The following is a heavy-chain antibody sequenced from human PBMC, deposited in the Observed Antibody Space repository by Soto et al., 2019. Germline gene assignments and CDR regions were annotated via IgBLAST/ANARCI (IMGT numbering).Heavy chain of an antibody. V-gene: IGHV3-7*01. CDR2: IKQDGSEK. D-gene: IGHD5-18*01. CDR1: GFTFSSYW. J-gene: IGHJ4*02. Sequence: EVQLVESGGGLVQPGGSLRLSCAASGFTFSSYWMSWVRQAPGKGLEWVANIKQDGSEKYYVDSVKGRFTISRDNAKNSLYLQMNSLRAEDTAVYYCARDNDPATAMVTSWHWGQGTLVTVSS. CDR3: ARDNDPATAMVTSWH.